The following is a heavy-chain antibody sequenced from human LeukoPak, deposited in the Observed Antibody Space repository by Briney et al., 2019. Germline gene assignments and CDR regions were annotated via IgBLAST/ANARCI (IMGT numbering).Heavy chain of an antibody. CDR2: ISSSSGYI. CDR1: GFIFSTYI. Sequence: GGSLRLSCAASGFIFSTYILNWVRQAPGKGLEWVSSISSSSGYISYADSLKGRFTISRDNAKNSLFLQMNSLRVEDTAVYYCARGGSSSIPPYFDYWGQGALVTVSS. CDR3: ARGGSSSIPPYFDY. V-gene: IGHV3-21*01. D-gene: IGHD6-13*01. J-gene: IGHJ4*02.